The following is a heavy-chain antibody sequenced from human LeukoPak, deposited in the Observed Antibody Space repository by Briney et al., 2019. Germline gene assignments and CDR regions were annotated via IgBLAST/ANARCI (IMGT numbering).Heavy chain of an antibody. V-gene: IGHV3-9*01. J-gene: IGHJ4*02. CDR1: GFTFDDYA. D-gene: IGHD3-10*01. Sequence: PGGSLRLSCAASGFTFDDYAMHWVRQAPGKGLEWVSGIIFNSDKRDYVDSVKGRFTISRDNAKNSVYLQMNSLRAEDTALYFCAKDVEAYYGSGSYIDYWGQGTLVTVSS. CDR3: AKDVEAYYGSGSYIDY. CDR2: IIFNSDKR.